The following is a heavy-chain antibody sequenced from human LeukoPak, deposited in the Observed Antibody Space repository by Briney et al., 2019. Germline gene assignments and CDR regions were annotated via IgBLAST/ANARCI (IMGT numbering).Heavy chain of an antibody. V-gene: IGHV3-23*01. Sequence: PGGSLRLSCAASGFTFSSYAISWVRQAPGKGLEWVSTISDSGAYAYYADSVKGRFTISRDNSKNTLYLQMNSLRAEDTAVYYCAKQGLTTRTPSDYWGQGTLVTVSS. CDR3: AKQGLTTRTPSDY. J-gene: IGHJ4*02. CDR2: ISDSGAYA. CDR1: GFTFSSYA. D-gene: IGHD4-17*01.